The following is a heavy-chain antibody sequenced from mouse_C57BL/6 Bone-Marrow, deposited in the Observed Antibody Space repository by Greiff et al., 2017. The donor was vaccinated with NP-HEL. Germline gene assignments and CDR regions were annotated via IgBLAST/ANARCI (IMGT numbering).Heavy chain of an antibody. CDR1: GFSFNTYA. CDR2: IRSKSNNYTT. V-gene: IGHV10-1*01. J-gene: IGHJ1*03. CDR3: VKGAPFFAV. Sequence: EVKVEESGGGLVQPKGSLKLSCAASGFSFNTYAMNWVRQAPGKGLEWVARIRSKSNNYTTYYADSVKDRVTIYRDDSESMLYLQMNNLNTEDTAMYYCVKGAPFFAVWGTGTTVTVSS.